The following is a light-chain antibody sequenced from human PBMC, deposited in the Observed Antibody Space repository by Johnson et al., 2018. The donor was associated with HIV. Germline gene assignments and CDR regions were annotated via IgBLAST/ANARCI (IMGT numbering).Light chain of an antibody. Sequence: QFVLTQPPSVSASPGQTVTISCSGSSSNVGSSFVSWYRQVPGTAPKLLIYDNNKRPSGIPDRFSGSKSGTSATLGITGLQTGDEADYYCGTWDSSLSPLYAFGSGTTITVL. CDR3: GTWDSSLSPLYA. J-gene: IGLJ1*01. CDR1: SSNVGSSF. V-gene: IGLV1-51*01. CDR2: DNN.